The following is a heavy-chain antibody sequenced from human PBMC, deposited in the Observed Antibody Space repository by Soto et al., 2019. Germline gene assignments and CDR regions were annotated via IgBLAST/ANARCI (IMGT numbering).Heavy chain of an antibody. J-gene: IGHJ6*02. Sequence: PGGSLRLSCAASGFTFDDYTMHWVRQAPGKGLEWVSLISWDGGSTYYADSVKGRFTISRDNSKNSLYLQMNSLRTEDTALYYCAKDGLAAAGGTKYYYYGMDVWGQGTTVTVSS. V-gene: IGHV3-43*01. CDR1: GFTFDDYT. CDR2: ISWDGGST. CDR3: AKDGLAAAGGTKYYYYGMDV. D-gene: IGHD6-13*01.